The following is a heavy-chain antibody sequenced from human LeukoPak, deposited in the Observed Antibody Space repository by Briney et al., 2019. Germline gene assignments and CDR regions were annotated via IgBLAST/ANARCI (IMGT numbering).Heavy chain of an antibody. CDR3: AGGATSAIADCENSVYRPLHY. CDR1: GFTFNKCW. J-gene: IGHJ4*02. V-gene: IGHV3-7*01. CDR2: INHDGTDK. D-gene: IGHD5/OR15-5a*01. Sequence: GGSLRLSCAASGFTFNKCWMNWVRQTPEKGLEWVASINHDGTDKHYVDSVKGRFTISRDNAENSLSLQVSRLRDEDTAVYYCAGGATSAIADCENSVYRPLHYWGQGIRVTVYS.